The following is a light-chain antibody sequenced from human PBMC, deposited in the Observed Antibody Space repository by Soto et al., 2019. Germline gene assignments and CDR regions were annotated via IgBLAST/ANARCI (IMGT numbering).Light chain of an antibody. CDR1: QSVDSW. V-gene: IGKV1-5*03. J-gene: IGKJ1*01. Sequence: DIQKTQSPSTLCASIGDRVTITCRTSQSVDSWLAWYQQKPGKAPKLLNYKASSLKTGVPPRFSGSGSGTKFTLTISSLQPDDFATYYCQHCTDYSRMFGQGTKVEIK. CDR2: KAS. CDR3: QHCTDYSRM.